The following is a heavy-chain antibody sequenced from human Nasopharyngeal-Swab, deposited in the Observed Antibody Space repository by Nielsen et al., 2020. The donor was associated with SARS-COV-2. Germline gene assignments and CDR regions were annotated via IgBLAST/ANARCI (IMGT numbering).Heavy chain of an antibody. Sequence: GESLKIPCAASGFNFGRFTIHWVRQAPGKGLEWVCLMNGAGIRLYADSVKGRFTISRDNKRSSLYLQMNSLRTEDTALYYCVKEHDSGWPPFDHWGQGTLVTVSS. V-gene: IGHV3-43*01. CDR3: VKEHDSGWPPFDH. CDR1: GFNFGRFT. D-gene: IGHD6-19*01. J-gene: IGHJ4*02. CDR2: MNGAGIR.